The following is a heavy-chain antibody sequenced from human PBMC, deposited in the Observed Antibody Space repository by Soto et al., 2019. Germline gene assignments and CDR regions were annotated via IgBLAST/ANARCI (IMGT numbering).Heavy chain of an antibody. Sequence: SVKVSCKASGGTFSSYAISWVRQAPGQGLEWMGGIIPIFGTANYAQKFQGRVTITADESTSTAYMELSSLRSEDTAVYYCARAVFIDSSGYYYEVRYAFDIWGQGTMVTVSS. V-gene: IGHV1-69*13. CDR2: IIPIFGTA. D-gene: IGHD3-22*01. CDR3: ARAVFIDSSGYYYEVRYAFDI. J-gene: IGHJ3*02. CDR1: GGTFSSYA.